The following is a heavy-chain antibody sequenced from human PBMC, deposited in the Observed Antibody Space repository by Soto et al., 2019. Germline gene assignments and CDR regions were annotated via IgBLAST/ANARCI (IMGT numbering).Heavy chain of an antibody. CDR1: GGSFSGYY. CDR3: ARNGGGYSYGYPY. Sequence: QVQLQQWGAGLLKPSETLSLTCAVYGGSFSGYYWSWIRQPPGKGLEWIGEINHSGSTNYNPSLKSRVTISVDPSKNQFSLKLSSVTAADTAVYYCARNGGGYSYGYPYWGQGTLVTVSS. D-gene: IGHD5-18*01. V-gene: IGHV4-34*01. J-gene: IGHJ4*02. CDR2: INHSGST.